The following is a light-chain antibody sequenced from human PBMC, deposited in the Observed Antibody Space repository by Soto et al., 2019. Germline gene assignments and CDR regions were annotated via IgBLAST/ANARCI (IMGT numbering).Light chain of an antibody. Sequence: DIVMTQSPATLSASPGERATLSCRASQNISTNVAWYQQKPGQAPRLLLLSASSRLSDIPARFSGSGSGTEFTRTISGLQSEDVAVSYCHHFNTWPPKAFGQGTKVEFK. CDR2: SAS. J-gene: IGKJ1*01. CDR3: HHFNTWPPKA. V-gene: IGKV3-15*01. CDR1: QNISTN.